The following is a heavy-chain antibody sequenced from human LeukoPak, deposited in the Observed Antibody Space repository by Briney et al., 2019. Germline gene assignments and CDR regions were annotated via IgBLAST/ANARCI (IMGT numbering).Heavy chain of an antibody. CDR1: GFSFSNYA. Sequence: GGSLRLSCAASGFSFSNYAMSWVRQAPARGPEGVSSISGGGETFYADSVKGRFTLSRDDSRNTVYLQLNNLRVEDTAIYYCAKANWVSNADAVWWGQGTQVTVSS. CDR2: ISGGGET. J-gene: IGHJ4*02. CDR3: AKANWVSNADAVW. D-gene: IGHD1-1*01. V-gene: IGHV3-23*01.